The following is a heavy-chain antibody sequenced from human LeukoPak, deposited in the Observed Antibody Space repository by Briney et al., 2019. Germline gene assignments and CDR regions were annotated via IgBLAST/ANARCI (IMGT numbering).Heavy chain of an antibody. CDR2: ISRSSSYI. Sequence: LGGSLRLSCAASGFTFSSYSMNWVRQAPGKGLEWVSSISRSSSYIYYADSVKGRFTISRDNAKNSLYLQMNSLRAEDTAVYYCARGWDYDILTGYYRPYYYYGMDVWGKGTTVTVSS. V-gene: IGHV3-21*01. CDR3: ARGWDYDILTGYYRPYYYYGMDV. D-gene: IGHD3-9*01. CDR1: GFTFSSYS. J-gene: IGHJ6*04.